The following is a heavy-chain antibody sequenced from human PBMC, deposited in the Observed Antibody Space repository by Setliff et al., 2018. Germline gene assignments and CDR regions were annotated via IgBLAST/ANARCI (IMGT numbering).Heavy chain of an antibody. V-gene: IGHV3-23*01. CDR3: AKDWNYYCSGALGAFDI. CDR1: GFTFSSYA. J-gene: IGHJ3*02. CDR2: ISCRGGST. Sequence: LRLSCAASGFTFSSYAMSWVRQAPGQGLEWVSAISCRGGSTYYADSVKGRFTISRDNSKNTLYLQMNSLRAEDTAVYYCAKDWNYYCSGALGAFDILGQGTMVTVSS. D-gene: IGHD3-10*01.